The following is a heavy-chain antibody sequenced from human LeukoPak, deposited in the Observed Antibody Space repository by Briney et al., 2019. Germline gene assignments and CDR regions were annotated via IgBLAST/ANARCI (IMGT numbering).Heavy chain of an antibody. Sequence: PGGSLRLSCAASGFTFSSYAMHWVRQAPGKGLEWVSSISSSSSYIYYADSVKGRFTISRDNAKNSLYLQMNSLRAEDTAVYYCASEYSSGWAVPGYWGQGTLVTVSS. V-gene: IGHV3-21*01. J-gene: IGHJ4*02. CDR1: GFTFSSYA. CDR2: ISSSSSYI. D-gene: IGHD6-19*01. CDR3: ASEYSSGWAVPGY.